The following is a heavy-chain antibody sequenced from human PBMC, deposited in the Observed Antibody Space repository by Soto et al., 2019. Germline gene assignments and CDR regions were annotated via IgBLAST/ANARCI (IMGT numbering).Heavy chain of an antibody. Sequence: SETLSLTCAVYGGSFSGYYWSWIRQPPGKGLEWIGEINHSGSTNYNPSLNSRVTISVDTSKNQFSRKLSSVTAADTAVYYCARGLRGRVDAFDIWGQGTMVTVSS. CDR3: ARGLRGRVDAFDI. CDR2: INHSGST. D-gene: IGHD3-10*01. V-gene: IGHV4-34*01. J-gene: IGHJ3*02. CDR1: GGSFSGYY.